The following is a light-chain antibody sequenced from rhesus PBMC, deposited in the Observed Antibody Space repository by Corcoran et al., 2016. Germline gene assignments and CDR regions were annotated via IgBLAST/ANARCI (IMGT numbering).Light chain of an antibody. V-gene: IGKV1-22*01. CDR1: QTINSW. CDR2: KAS. J-gene: IGKJ1*01. Sequence: DIQMTQSPSSLSASVGDTVTITCRASQTINSWLAWYQQKPGKAPKLLIYKASSLESGVPSRVSGSGSGKYFTFTIGSLQSEDLATYYWQQYATSPPTFGPGSRVEIQ. CDR3: QQYATSPPT.